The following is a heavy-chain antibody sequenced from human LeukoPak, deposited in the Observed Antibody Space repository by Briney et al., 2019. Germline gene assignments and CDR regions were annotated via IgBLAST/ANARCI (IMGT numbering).Heavy chain of an antibody. J-gene: IGHJ4*02. CDR3: AKERYCSGGNCYPDDN. V-gene: IGHV3-30*02. Sequence: GGSLRLSCAASGFIFTDYGMHWVRQAPGRGLDWVAFIRYDEKNYYADSVKGRFTISRDNSKNTLYLQMSSLRVEDTAIYYCAKERYCSGGNCYPDDNWGQGTLVTVSS. D-gene: IGHD2-15*01. CDR2: IRYDEKN. CDR1: GFIFTDYG.